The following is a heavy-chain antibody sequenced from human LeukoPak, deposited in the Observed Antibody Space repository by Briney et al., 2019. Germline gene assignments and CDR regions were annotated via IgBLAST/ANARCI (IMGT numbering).Heavy chain of an antibody. D-gene: IGHD4-17*01. Sequence: SETLSLTCTVSSGSISSRDNYWGGFRQPPGKGLEWIGSTYYSGNTYYNPSLESRVTISVDTSKNQFSLKVSSATAADTAVYYCARQDTLTHYYVMDVWGQGTTVTVSS. CDR3: ARQDTLTHYYVMDV. J-gene: IGHJ6*02. CDR2: TYYSGNT. V-gene: IGHV4-39*01. CDR1: SGSISSRDNY.